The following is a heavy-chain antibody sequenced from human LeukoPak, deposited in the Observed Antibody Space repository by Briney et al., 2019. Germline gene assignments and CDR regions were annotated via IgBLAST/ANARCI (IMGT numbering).Heavy chain of an antibody. CDR3: ARGAGYELLDS. CDR1: GFTFTNYN. CDR2: ISSDGSST. D-gene: IGHD5-12*01. V-gene: IGHV3-74*01. J-gene: IGHJ4*02. Sequence: PGGSLRLSCAASGFTFTNYNMNWVRQAPGKGLVWVSRISSDGSSTSYADSVKGRFTISRDNAKNTLYLQMNSLRADDTAVYYCARGAGYELLDSWGQGTLVAVSS.